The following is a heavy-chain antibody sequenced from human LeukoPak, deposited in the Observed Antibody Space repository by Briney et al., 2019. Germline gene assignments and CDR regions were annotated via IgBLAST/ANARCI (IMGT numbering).Heavy chain of an antibody. CDR1: GGSISSGGYY. J-gene: IGHJ4*02. CDR2: IYTSGST. Sequence: SQTLSLTCTVSGGSISSGGYYWSWVRQPAGKGLELIGRIYTSGSTNYNPSLKSRVTISVDTSKNQFSLKLSSVTAADTAVYYCARGPYYDFWSGYPYFDYWGQGTLVTVSS. V-gene: IGHV4-61*02. CDR3: ARGPYYDFWSGYPYFDY. D-gene: IGHD3-3*01.